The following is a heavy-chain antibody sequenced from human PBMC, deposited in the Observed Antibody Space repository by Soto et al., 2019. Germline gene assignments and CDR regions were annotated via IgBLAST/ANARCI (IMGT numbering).Heavy chain of an antibody. Sequence: GSGPTLVNPTQTLTLTCTFSGFSLSTSGVGVGWIRQPPGKALEWLALIYWNDDKRYSPPLKSRLTITKDTSKNQVVLTMTNMDPVDTATYYCAHRLISGIAAAGTNWFDPWGQGTLVTVSS. CDR2: IYWNDDK. J-gene: IGHJ5*02. CDR1: GFSLSTSGVG. D-gene: IGHD6-13*01. V-gene: IGHV2-5*01. CDR3: AHRLISGIAAAGTNWFDP.